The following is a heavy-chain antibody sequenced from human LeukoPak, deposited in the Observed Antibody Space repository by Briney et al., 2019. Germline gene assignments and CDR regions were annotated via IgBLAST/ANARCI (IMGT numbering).Heavy chain of an antibody. V-gene: IGHV3-21*01. J-gene: IGHJ4*02. CDR3: ARGVGNFRYYFDY. D-gene: IGHD2/OR15-2a*01. CDR2: ISSTGTYI. Sequence: GGSLRLSCAASGFTFSTYAMNWIRQAPGKGLEWVSSISSTGTYIYYGDLVEGRFTISRDNAENSLYLQMNSLRAEDTAVYYCARGVGNFRYYFDYWGQGTLVTVSS. CDR1: GFTFSTYA.